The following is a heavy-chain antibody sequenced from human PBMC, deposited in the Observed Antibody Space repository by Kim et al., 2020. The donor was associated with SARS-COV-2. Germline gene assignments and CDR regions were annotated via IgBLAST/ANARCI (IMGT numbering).Heavy chain of an antibody. J-gene: IGHJ5*02. CDR2: IDAGNGNT. CDR3: AKERFNDFWSGSSLDP. D-gene: IGHD3-3*01. CDR1: GYTSTRYT. Sequence: ASVKVSCKTSGYTSTRYTIHWVRQAPGQGPEWMGWIDAGNGNTKYSQKFEGRVTFTRDTSTDMAYLDLSGLRSEDTAVYYCAKERFNDFWSGSSLDPWGQ. V-gene: IGHV1-3*01.